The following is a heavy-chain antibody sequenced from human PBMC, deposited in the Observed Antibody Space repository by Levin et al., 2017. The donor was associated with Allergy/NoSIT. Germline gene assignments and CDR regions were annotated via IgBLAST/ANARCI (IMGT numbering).Heavy chain of an antibody. V-gene: IGHV1-69*06. J-gene: IGHJ5*02. Sequence: KISCKASGGTFSSYAISWVRQAPGQGLEWMGGIIPIFGTANYAQKFQGRVTITADKSTSTAYMELSSLRSEDTAVYYCASVAARPFPWGQGTLVTVSS. CDR3: ASVAARPFP. D-gene: IGHD6-6*01. CDR2: IIPIFGTA. CDR1: GGTFSSYA.